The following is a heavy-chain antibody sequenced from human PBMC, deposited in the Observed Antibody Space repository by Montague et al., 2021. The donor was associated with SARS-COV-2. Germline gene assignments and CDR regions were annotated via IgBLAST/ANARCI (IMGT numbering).Heavy chain of an antibody. Sequence: SETLSLTCAVFNGSFSSFYWNWIRQPPGKGLEWIGEISHCGSTXXXSSXRGRVTISVDTSKNQFSLNLRSVTAAGTAVYYCACGDENGSGYMDVWGKGTTVTVSS. D-gene: IGHD1-26*01. J-gene: IGHJ6*03. CDR1: NGSFSSFY. V-gene: IGHV4-34*01. CDR3: ACGDENGSGYMDV. CDR2: ISHCGST.